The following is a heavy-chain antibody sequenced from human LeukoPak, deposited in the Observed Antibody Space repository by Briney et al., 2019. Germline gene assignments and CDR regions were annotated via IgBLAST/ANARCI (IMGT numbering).Heavy chain of an antibody. CDR2: VNPDSGGS. D-gene: IGHD4-11*01. J-gene: IGHJ4*02. Sequence: ASVKVSCKASGYSFSDYYIQWVRQVPGQGPEWMGWVNPDSGGSICAQRFQGRVTLTRDTSISTAYLELTSLKSDDTALYFCARVSWTTGGLGYWGQGTLVTVSS. CDR1: GYSFSDYY. CDR3: ARVSWTTGGLGY. V-gene: IGHV1-2*02.